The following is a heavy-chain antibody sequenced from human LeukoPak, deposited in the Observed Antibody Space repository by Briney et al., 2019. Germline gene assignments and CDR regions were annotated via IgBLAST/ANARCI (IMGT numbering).Heavy chain of an antibody. CDR2: ISANNGNT. V-gene: IGHV1-18*01. Sequence: ASVKVSCKASGYSFPSYGISWVRQAPGQGLEWIGWISANNGNTYYTQKFQGRLTMTTDTSTSTAYMELRSLASDDTAVYYCARGEVPNTYCGGDCYFDYWGQGTLVTVSS. CDR3: ARGEVPNTYCGGDCYFDY. J-gene: IGHJ4*02. D-gene: IGHD2-21*01. CDR1: GYSFPSYG.